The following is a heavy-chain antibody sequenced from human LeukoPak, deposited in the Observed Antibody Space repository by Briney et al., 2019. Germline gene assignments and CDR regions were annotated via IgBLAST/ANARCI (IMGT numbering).Heavy chain of an antibody. CDR3: VSPRGFSYGYFDY. CDR2: IYYSKNT. V-gene: IGHV4-39*01. D-gene: IGHD5-18*01. Sequence: SETLSLTCTVSGGSISSSSAYWGWIRQPPGKGLEWIGSIYYSKNTYYNPSLKSRVTISADTSKNQFSLTLGSVSATDTAVYYCVSPRGFSYGYFDYWGQGTRVTVSP. J-gene: IGHJ4*02. CDR1: GGSISSSSAY.